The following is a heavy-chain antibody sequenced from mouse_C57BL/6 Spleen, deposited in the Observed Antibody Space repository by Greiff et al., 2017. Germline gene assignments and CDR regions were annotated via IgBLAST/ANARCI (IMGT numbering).Heavy chain of an antibody. Sequence: QVQLKQPGAELVKPGASVKLSCKASGYTFTSYWMHWVKQRPGQGLEWIGMIHPNSGSTNYNEKFKSKATLTVDKSSSTAYMQLSRLTSEDSAVYYSARLQYDGYYFDYWGQGTTLTVSS. D-gene: IGHD2-3*01. CDR3: ARLQYDGYYFDY. CDR2: IHPNSGST. CDR1: GYTFTSYW. V-gene: IGHV1-64*01. J-gene: IGHJ2*01.